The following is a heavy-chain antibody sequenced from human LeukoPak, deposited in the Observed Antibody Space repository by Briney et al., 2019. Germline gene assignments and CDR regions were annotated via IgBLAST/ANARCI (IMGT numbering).Heavy chain of an antibody. J-gene: IGHJ5*02. Sequence: GASVKVSCKASGYTFTGYYMHWVRQAPGQGLEWMGRINPNSGGTNYAQKFQGRVTMTRDTSISTAYMELSRLRSDDTAVYYCARYKSSSWWTTENWFDPWGQGTLVTVSS. CDR3: ARYKSSSWWTTENWFDP. CDR2: INPNSGGT. D-gene: IGHD6-13*01. CDR1: GYTFTGYY. V-gene: IGHV1-2*06.